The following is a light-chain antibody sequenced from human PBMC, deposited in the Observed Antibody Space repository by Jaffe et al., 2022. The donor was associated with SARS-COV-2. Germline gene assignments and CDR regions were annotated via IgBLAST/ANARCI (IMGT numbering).Light chain of an antibody. J-gene: IGLJ3*02. V-gene: IGLV2-14*03. Sequence: QSALTQPASVSGSPGQSITISCAGTSSDIGACNYVSWYQQHPGRAPKLIIYDVSTRPSGLSHRFSGSKSGDTASLTISGLQAEDEADYYCSSCTTSNTLVFGGGTKLTVL. CDR1: SSDIGACNY. CDR2: DVS. CDR3: SSCTTSNTLV.